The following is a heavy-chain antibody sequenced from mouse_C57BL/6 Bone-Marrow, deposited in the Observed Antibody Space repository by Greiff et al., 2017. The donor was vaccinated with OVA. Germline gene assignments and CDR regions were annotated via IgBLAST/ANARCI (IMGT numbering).Heavy chain of an antibody. CDR2: IYPGDGDT. CDR3: ANYYGSTYGGYFDV. J-gene: IGHJ1*03. Sequence: QVQLKQSGPELVKPGASVKISCKASGYAFSSSWMNWVKQRPGKGLEWIGRIYPGDGDTNYNGKFKGKATLTADKSSSTAYMQLSSLTSEDSAVYFCANYYGSTYGGYFDVWGTGTTVTVSS. V-gene: IGHV1-82*01. D-gene: IGHD1-1*01. CDR1: GYAFSSSW.